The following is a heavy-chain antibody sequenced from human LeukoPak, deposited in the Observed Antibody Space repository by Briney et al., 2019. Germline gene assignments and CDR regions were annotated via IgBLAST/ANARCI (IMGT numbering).Heavy chain of an antibody. CDR2: ISYDGNNK. J-gene: IGHJ6*03. Sequence: GSSLRLSCAASGFTFSRNVMHWVRQAPGKGLEWVALISYDGNNKFYADSVKGRFTISRDNSRNTLYLQMNSLRGEDAAVYSCARGGIPSGPYYYFYYMDVWGKGTAVTVSS. CDR3: ARGGIPSGPYYYFYYMDV. CDR1: GFTFSRNV. V-gene: IGHV3-30*01. D-gene: IGHD3-10*01.